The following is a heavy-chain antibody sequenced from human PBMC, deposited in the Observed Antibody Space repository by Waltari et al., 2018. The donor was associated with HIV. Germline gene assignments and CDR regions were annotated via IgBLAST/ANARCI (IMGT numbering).Heavy chain of an antibody. V-gene: IGHV1-69*12. CDR2: IIPIFGTA. CDR3: ATNLLDEMYSSSWYSGY. CDR1: GGTFSSYA. J-gene: IGHJ4*02. Sequence: QVQLVQSGAEVKKPGSSVKVSCKASGGTFSSYAISWVRQAPGQGLEWMGGIIPIFGTANYAQKFQGRVTITADESTSTAYMELSSLRSEDTAVYYCATNLLDEMYSSSWYSGYWGQGTLVTVSS. D-gene: IGHD6-13*01.